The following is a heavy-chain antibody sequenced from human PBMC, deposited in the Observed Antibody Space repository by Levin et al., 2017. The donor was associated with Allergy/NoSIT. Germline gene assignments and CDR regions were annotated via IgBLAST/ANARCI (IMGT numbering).Heavy chain of an antibody. CDR3: ARAVAGNDY. D-gene: IGHD6-19*01. Sequence: PSETLSLTCAVYGESFSGYYWSWIRQPPGKGLEWIGEINHSGSTNYNPSLKSRVTISVDTSKNQFSLKLSSVTAADTAVYYCARAVAGNDYWGQGTLVTVSS. CDR1: GESFSGYY. V-gene: IGHV4-34*01. CDR2: INHSGST. J-gene: IGHJ4*02.